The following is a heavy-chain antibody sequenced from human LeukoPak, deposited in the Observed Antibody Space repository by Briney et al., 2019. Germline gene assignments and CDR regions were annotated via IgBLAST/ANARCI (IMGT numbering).Heavy chain of an antibody. D-gene: IGHD3-16*02. CDR1: GFTFSSYS. CDR3: AKVTYDYVWGSYRYRYYFDY. CDR2: ISGSGGST. J-gene: IGHJ4*02. V-gene: IGHV3-23*01. Sequence: RAGGSLRLSCAASGFTFSSYSMNWVRQAPGKGLEWVSAISGSGGSTYYADSVKGRFTISRDNSKNTLYLQMNSLRAEDTAVYYCAKVTYDYVWGSYRYRYYFDYWGQGTLVTVSS.